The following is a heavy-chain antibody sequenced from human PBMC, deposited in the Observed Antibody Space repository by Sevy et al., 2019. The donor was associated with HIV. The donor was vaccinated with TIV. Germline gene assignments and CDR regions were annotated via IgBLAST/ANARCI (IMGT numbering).Heavy chain of an antibody. CDR1: GFTFSSYA. CDR3: AKAPVRGSGWYYFDY. J-gene: IGHJ4*02. V-gene: IGHV3-23*01. CDR2: ISGSGGST. Sequence: GGSLRLSCAASGFTFSSYAMSWVRQAPGKGLEWVSAISGSGGSTYYAGSVKGRFTISRDNSKNTLYLQMNSLRAEDTAVYYCAKAPVRGSGWYYFDYWGQGTLVTVSS. D-gene: IGHD6-19*01.